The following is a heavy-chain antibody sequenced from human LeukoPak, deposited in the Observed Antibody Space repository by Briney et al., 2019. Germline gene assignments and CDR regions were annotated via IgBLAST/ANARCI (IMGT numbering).Heavy chain of an antibody. CDR1: GFTFSNYA. CDR2: ISGSGGAT. D-gene: IGHD6-25*01. J-gene: IGHJ4*02. Sequence: PGGSLRLSCAASGFTFSNYAMSWVRQSPGKGLQWVSGISGSGGATYYADSVKGRFTISRDNSKNTLYLQMNSLRAEDTAVYYCAKEGYSSAFDYWGQGTLVTVSS. CDR3: AKEGYSSAFDY. V-gene: IGHV3-23*01.